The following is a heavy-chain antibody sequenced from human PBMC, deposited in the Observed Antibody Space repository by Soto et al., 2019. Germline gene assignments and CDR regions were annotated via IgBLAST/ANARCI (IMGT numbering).Heavy chain of an antibody. J-gene: IGHJ4*02. V-gene: IGHV3-30-3*01. CDR2: ISYDGSNK. D-gene: IGHD6-19*01. Sequence: HPGGSLRLSCAASVFTFSSYAMHWVRQAPGKGLEWVAVISYDGSNKYYADSVKGRFTISRDNSKNTLYLQMNSLRAEDTAVYYCARAPEQWLVPYYFDYWGQGTLVTVSS. CDR3: ARAPEQWLVPYYFDY. CDR1: VFTFSSYA.